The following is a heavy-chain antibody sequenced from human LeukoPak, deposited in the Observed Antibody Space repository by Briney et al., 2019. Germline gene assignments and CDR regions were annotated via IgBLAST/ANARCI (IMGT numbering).Heavy chain of an antibody. D-gene: IGHD6-19*01. CDR1: GGSISSSSYY. CDR3: ARGGQWLEGDWCFDL. V-gene: IGHV4-39*07. J-gene: IGHJ2*01. CDR2: IYYSGST. Sequence: SETLSLTCTVSGGSISSSSYYWGWIRQPPGKGLEWIGSIYYSGSTYYNPSLESRVTMSVDTSKNQFSLKLTSVTAADTAVYYCARGGQWLEGDWCFDLWGRGTLVTVSS.